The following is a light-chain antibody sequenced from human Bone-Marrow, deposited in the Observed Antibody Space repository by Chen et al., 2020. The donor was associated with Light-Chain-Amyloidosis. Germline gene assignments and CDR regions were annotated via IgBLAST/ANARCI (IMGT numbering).Light chain of an antibody. Sequence: SYVLTQPSSAPVAPGQTATIACGGNNIGSTSVHWYQQTPGQAPPLVVYDDSDRPSGIPERLSGSNSGNTATLTISRVEAGDEADYYCQVWDRSSDRPVFGGGTKLTVL. CDR3: QVWDRSSDRPV. V-gene: IGLV3-21*02. CDR1: NIGSTS. J-gene: IGLJ3*02. CDR2: DDS.